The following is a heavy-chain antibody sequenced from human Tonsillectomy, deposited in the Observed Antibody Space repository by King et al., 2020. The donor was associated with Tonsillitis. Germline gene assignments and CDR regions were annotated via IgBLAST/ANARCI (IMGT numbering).Heavy chain of an antibody. D-gene: IGHD3-3*01. CDR3: AREMGTIFGVVIGPGY. CDR1: GYTFTNYD. V-gene: IGHV1-8*01. Sequence: VQLVESGAEVKMPGASVKVSCKASGYTFTNYDINWVRQAPGQGLEWMWWMNPSSGNSGYSQKFQGRVTMTRDASRGTAYMELSSLRSEDTAVYYCAREMGTIFGVVIGPGYWGQGTLVTVSS. CDR2: MNPSSGNS. J-gene: IGHJ4*02.